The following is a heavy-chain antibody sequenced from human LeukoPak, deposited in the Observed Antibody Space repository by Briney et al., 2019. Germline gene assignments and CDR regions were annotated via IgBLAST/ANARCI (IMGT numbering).Heavy chain of an antibody. D-gene: IGHD6-19*01. J-gene: IGHJ5*02. CDR2: INPNSGGT. CDR1: GYTFTNYA. CDR3: ARDSSGWYGWFDP. V-gene: IGHV1-2*02. Sequence: ASVKVSCKASGYTFTNYAMNWVRQAPGQGLEWMGWINPNSGGTNYAQKFQGRVTMTRDTSISTAYMELSRLRSDDTAVYYCARDSSGWYGWFDPWGQGTLVTVSS.